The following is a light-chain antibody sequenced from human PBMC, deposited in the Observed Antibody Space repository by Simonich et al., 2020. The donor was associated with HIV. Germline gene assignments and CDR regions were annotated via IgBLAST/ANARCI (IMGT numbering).Light chain of an antibody. V-gene: IGKV3-15*01. CDR1: QSVSSN. CDR3: QQYNNWPQT. Sequence: EIVMTQSPATLSVSPGESPTLSCRSSQSVSSNLAWYQQKPGQAPRLLIYGASTRATGIPARFSCSGSGTEFTLTISSLQSEDFAVYYCQQYNNWPQTFGQGTKVEIK. J-gene: IGKJ1*01. CDR2: GAS.